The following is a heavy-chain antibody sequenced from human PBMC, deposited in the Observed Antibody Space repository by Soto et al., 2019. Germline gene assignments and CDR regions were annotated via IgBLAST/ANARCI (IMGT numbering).Heavy chain of an antibody. V-gene: IGHV3-33*08. D-gene: IGHD3-10*01. Sequence: GGSLRLSCAASGFTFSTYAMAWVRQAPGKGLEWVAGIWYDGSNKYYADSVKGRFTISRDNSKNTLYLQMNSLRAEDTAVYYCARSYGSGSYYIDWFDPWGQGTLVTVSS. CDR1: GFTFSTYA. CDR2: IWYDGSNK. J-gene: IGHJ5*02. CDR3: ARSYGSGSYYIDWFDP.